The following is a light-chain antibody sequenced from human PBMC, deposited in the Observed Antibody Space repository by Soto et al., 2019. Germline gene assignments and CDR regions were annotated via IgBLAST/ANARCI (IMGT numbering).Light chain of an antibody. CDR1: SSNIGAGYD. J-gene: IGLJ1*01. Sequence: QPVLTQPPSVSGAPGQRVTISCTGSSSNIGAGYDVHWYQQLPGTAPKLLIYGHNSNRPSGVPDRISGSKSGISASLAITGLQAEDEADYYCQSYDSSLSGYVFGTGTKLTVL. CDR3: QSYDSSLSGYV. CDR2: GHNS. V-gene: IGLV1-40*01.